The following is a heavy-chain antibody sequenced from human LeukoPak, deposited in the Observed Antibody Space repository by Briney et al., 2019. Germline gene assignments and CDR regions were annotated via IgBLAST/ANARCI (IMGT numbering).Heavy chain of an antibody. V-gene: IGHV1-69*05. CDR1: GGTFSSYA. D-gene: IGHD5-12*01. CDR3: ARDYPTNSGYDYESLGY. J-gene: IGHJ4*02. Sequence: ASVKVSCKASGGTFSSYAISWVRQALGQGLEWMGGIIPIFGTANYAQKFQGRVTITTDESTSTAYMELSSLRSEDTAVYYCARDYPTNSGYDYESLGYWGQGTLVTVSS. CDR2: IIPIFGTA.